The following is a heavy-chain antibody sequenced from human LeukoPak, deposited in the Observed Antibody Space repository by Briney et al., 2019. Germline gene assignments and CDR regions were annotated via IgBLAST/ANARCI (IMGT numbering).Heavy chain of an antibody. CDR1: GFTLSTYW. J-gene: IGHJ3*01. D-gene: IGHD6-19*01. CDR3: ARVDGIAVAPDDAFDV. Sequence: GSLRLSCVASGFTLSTYWMSWVRQAPGKGLEWVASIKQDGSEKYYVDSVKGRFDISRDNANNSLYLQMNSLGVEDTAVYYCARVDGIAVAPDDAFDVWGQGTMVTVSS. CDR2: IKQDGSEK. V-gene: IGHV3-7*03.